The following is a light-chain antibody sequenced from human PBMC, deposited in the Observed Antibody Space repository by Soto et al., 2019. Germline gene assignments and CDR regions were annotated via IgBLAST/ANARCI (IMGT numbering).Light chain of an antibody. J-gene: IGLJ2*01. CDR3: AAWDNSLSARL. Sequence: QSVLTQPPSVSAAPGQRVTISCFGAYSNIATNLVAWYQQLPGTAPRLLIYDDNKRPSGIPDRFSACKSGMSATLSVAGLQTGDEADYYCAAWDNSLSARLFGGGTKLTVL. CDR1: YSNIATNL. CDR2: DDN. V-gene: IGLV1-51*01.